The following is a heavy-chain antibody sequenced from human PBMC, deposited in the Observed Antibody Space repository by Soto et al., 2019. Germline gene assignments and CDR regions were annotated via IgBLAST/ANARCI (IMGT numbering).Heavy chain of an antibody. J-gene: IGHJ5*02. CDR3: ARGRDVVVVADNNLFDP. CDR1: GYTFTSYG. D-gene: IGHD2-15*01. Sequence: GASVKVSCKASGYTFTSYGISWVRQAPGQGLEWMGWISAYNGNTNYAQKLQGRVTMTTDTSTSTAYMELRSLRSDDTAVYYCARGRDVVVVADNNLFDPWGQGSLVTVSS. V-gene: IGHV1-18*01. CDR2: ISAYNGNT.